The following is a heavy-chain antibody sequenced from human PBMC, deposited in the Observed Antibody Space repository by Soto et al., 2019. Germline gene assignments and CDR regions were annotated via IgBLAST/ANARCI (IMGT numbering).Heavy chain of an antibody. CDR2: IDWDDDK. CDR1: GFSLSTSGMC. CDR3: ARMTGGWRENYGMDV. Sequence: GSGPTLVNPTQTLTLTCTFSGFSLSTSGMCVSWIRQPPGKALEWLARIDWDDDKYYSTSLKTRLTISKDTSKNQVVLTMTNMDPVDTATYYCARMTGGWRENYGMDVWGQGTTVTVSS. V-gene: IGHV2-70*11. J-gene: IGHJ6*02. D-gene: IGHD6-19*01.